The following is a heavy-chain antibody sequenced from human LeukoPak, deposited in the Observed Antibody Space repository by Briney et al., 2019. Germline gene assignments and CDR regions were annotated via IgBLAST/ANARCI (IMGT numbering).Heavy chain of an antibody. V-gene: IGHV1-18*01. CDR3: ARDRQLGSSGYYAAY. D-gene: IGHD3-22*01. Sequence: GASVKVSCKASGYTFSSYGISWVRQAPGQGLEWMGWISAYNGNTNYAQKVQGRVTLITGTSTSTAYMELRSLRSDDTAVYYCARDRQLGSSGYYAAYWGQGTLVTVSS. CDR1: GYTFSSYG. CDR2: ISAYNGNT. J-gene: IGHJ4*02.